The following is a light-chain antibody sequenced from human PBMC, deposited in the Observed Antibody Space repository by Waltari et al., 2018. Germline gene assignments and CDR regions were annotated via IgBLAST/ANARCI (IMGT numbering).Light chain of an antibody. Sequence: AIQMTQSPSSLSASVGDRVTITCRASQGIKNYLGWYQQKAGKVPKLLIYTASSLQSGVPSRFSVSGSDTDFTLTISSLQPEDFATYYCLQDYDYPYTFGQGTKLEIK. CDR3: LQDYDYPYT. CDR2: TAS. J-gene: IGKJ2*01. CDR1: QGIKNY. V-gene: IGKV1-6*01.